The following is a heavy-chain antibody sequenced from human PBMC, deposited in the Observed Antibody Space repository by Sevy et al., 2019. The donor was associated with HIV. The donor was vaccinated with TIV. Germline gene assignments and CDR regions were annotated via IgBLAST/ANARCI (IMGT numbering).Heavy chain of an antibody. V-gene: IGHV3-30*04. Sequence: GGSLRLSCAASGFTFSDYTIHWVRQAPGKGLEWMSVISYDGSRTSYADSVKGRFTISRDNSKNTLFLQMNSLRAEDPAVYYCTRVRGLLGWFDSWGQGTLVTVSS. CDR2: ISYDGSRT. CDR1: GFTFSDYT. D-gene: IGHD3-10*01. J-gene: IGHJ5*01. CDR3: TRVRGLLGWFDS.